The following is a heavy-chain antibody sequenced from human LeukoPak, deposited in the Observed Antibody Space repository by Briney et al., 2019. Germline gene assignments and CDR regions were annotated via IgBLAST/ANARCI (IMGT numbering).Heavy chain of an antibody. CDR2: MSAYNGNT. CDR1: GYTFTRYG. V-gene: IGHV1-18*01. J-gene: IGHJ4*02. CDR3: AILTGYSKVDY. Sequence: ASVNVSFKASGYTFTRYGISWVRQAPGKGLEWMGWMSAYNGNTNYAQKLQGRVTMTTDTSTSTAYMELRSLRSDDTAVYYCAILTGYSKVDYWGQGTLVTVSS. D-gene: IGHD3-9*01.